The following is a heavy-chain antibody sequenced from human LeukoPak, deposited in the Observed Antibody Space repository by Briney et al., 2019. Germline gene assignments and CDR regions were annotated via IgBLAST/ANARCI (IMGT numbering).Heavy chain of an antibody. D-gene: IGHD6-19*01. CDR3: AQPSSTSSYYYYGMDV. CDR2: VSGSGGST. V-gene: IGHV3-23*01. Sequence: GGSLRLSCAASGFTFSSYAMSWVRQAPGKGLEWVSAVSGSGGSTYYVDSVKGRFTISRDNSKNTLYLQMNSLRAEDTAVYYCAQPSSTSSYYYYGMDVWGQGTTVTVSS. CDR1: GFTFSSYA. J-gene: IGHJ6*02.